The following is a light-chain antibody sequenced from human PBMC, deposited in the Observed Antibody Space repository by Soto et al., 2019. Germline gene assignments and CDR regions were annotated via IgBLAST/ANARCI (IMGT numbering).Light chain of an antibody. V-gene: IGKV1-5*01. CDR2: AAS. J-gene: IGKJ1*01. Sequence: DIQITQSPSRLSASVGDRVTITCRASQSIGYWLAWYQQKPGKAPNLLIYAASTLETGVPSRFSGSGSGTEFTLTISSLQPDDFATYYCQHYNSYSEAFGQGTKVDIK. CDR3: QHYNSYSEA. CDR1: QSIGYW.